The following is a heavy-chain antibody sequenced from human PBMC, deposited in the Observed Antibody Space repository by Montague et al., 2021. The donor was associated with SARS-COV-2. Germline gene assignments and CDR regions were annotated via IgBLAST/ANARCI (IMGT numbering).Heavy chain of an antibody. Sequence: SLRLSCAVSGFTFSSYAMTWVRQAPGKGLEWVSDISGRGNTIYYADSVKGRVTISRDNSNNILYLQMNSLRAEDTAVYYCAKGMRITSYYDSFDVWGQGTTVTVSS. CDR3: AKGMRITSYYDSFDV. CDR2: ISGRGNTI. D-gene: IGHD3-22*01. V-gene: IGHV3-23*01. CDR1: GFTFSSYA. J-gene: IGHJ6*02.